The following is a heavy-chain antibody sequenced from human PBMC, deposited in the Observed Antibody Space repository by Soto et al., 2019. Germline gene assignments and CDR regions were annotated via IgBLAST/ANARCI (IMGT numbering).Heavy chain of an antibody. D-gene: IGHD2-2*01. V-gene: IGHV4-34*01. CDR1: GGSFSGYY. Sequence: SETLSLTCAVYGGSFSGYYWTWIRQTPGKGLEWIGEINHSGSTNYKPSLKSRVSISADTSKKQFSLNLTSVTAVDTAVYYCARGECSSNYCFTRWALDIWGQGTVVTVSS. CDR2: INHSGST. CDR3: ARGECSSNYCFTRWALDI. J-gene: IGHJ3*02.